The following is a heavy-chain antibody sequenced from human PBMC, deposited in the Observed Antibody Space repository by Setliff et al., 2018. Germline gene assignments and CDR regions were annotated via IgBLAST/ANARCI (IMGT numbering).Heavy chain of an antibody. D-gene: IGHD5-12*01. V-gene: IGHV1-69*05. J-gene: IGHJ6*03. Sequence: ASVKVSCKASGGTFRSYGISWVRQAPGQGLEWMGGTIPMFGSANYAQKFQGKVTIITDEFTGTAYMELSSLRTEDTAVYYCAREGVDIRSSTDYRYYMDVWGKGTTVTVSS. CDR2: TIPMFGSA. CDR1: GGTFRSYG. CDR3: AREGVDIRSSTDYRYYMDV.